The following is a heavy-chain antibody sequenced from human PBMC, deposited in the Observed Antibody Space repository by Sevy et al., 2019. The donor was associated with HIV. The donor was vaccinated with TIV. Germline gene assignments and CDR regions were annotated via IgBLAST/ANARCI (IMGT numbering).Heavy chain of an antibody. J-gene: IGHJ3*02. D-gene: IGHD1-26*01. CDR3: ARVPGRGIVGANDAFDI. CDR2: INHSGST. CDR1: GGSFSGYY. Sequence: SETLSLTCAVYGGSFSGYYWSWIRQPPGKGLEWIGEINHSGSTNYNPSLKSRVTISVDTSKNQFSLKLSSVTASDTAVYYCARVPGRGIVGANDAFDIWGQGTMVTVSS. V-gene: IGHV4-34*01.